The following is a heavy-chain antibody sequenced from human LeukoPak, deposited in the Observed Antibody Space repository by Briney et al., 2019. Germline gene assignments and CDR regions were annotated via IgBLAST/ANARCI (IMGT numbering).Heavy chain of an antibody. J-gene: IGHJ4*02. CDR3: AKVGAAAGSYFDY. CDR1: GFIFSSYA. V-gene: IGHV3-23*01. Sequence: GGSLRLSCAASGFIFSSYAMSWVRQAPGKGLEWVSAISGSGGSTYYADSVKGRFTISRDNSKNTLYLQMNSLRAEDTAVYYCAKVGAAAGSYFDYWGQGTLVTVSS. D-gene: IGHD6-13*01. CDR2: ISGSGGST.